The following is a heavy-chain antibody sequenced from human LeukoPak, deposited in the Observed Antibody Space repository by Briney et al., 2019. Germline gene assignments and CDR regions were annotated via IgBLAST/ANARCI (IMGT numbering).Heavy chain of an antibody. Sequence: ASVKVSCKASGYTFTDYYLHWVRQAPGQGLEWMGWINPNSGGTNYAEDFQGRVTMSRDTSISTAYMELSRLRSDDTAVYFCARSAFDPWGQGTLVTVSS. CDR3: ARSAFDP. J-gene: IGHJ5*02. V-gene: IGHV1-2*02. CDR2: INPNSGGT. CDR1: GYTFTDYY.